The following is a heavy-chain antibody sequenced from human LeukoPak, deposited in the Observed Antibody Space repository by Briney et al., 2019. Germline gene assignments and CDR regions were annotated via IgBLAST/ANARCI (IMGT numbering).Heavy chain of an antibody. D-gene: IGHD3-16*02. CDR3: ARVWNYVWGSYRSEYYFEY. Sequence: ASVKVSCKASGYTFSSYGISWVRQAPGQGLEWMGWISASNGNTNYAQKVQGRVTMTTDTSTSTAYMELRSLRSDDTAVYYCARVWNYVWGSYRSEYYFEYWGQGTLVTVSS. J-gene: IGHJ4*02. V-gene: IGHV1-18*01. CDR1: GYTFSSYG. CDR2: ISASNGNT.